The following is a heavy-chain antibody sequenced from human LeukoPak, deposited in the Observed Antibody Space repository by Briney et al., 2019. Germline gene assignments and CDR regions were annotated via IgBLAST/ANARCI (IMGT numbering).Heavy chain of an antibody. D-gene: IGHD6-13*01. CDR1: GFTFSNYW. CDR3: AKALRARSLGDFDY. Sequence: GGSLRLSCAASGFTFSNYWVHWVRQAPGKGLVWVSFVNNDGSITSYADSVKGRFTISRDNAKNTLFLQMNSLRAEDTAVYYCAKALRARSLGDFDYWGQGTLVTVSS. CDR2: VNNDGSIT. J-gene: IGHJ4*02. V-gene: IGHV3-74*01.